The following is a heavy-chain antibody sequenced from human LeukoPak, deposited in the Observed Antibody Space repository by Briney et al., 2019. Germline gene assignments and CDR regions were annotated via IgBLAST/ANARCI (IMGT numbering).Heavy chain of an antibody. CDR1: GYTFTGYY. J-gene: IGHJ5*02. D-gene: IGHD5-18*01. V-gene: IGHV1-2*02. Sequence: ASVKVSCKASGYTFTGYYMHWVRQAPGQGLEWMVWINPNSGGTNYAQKFQGRVTMTRDTSISTAYMELSRLRSDDTAVYYCARRIQLWLRNWFDPWGQGTLVTVSS. CDR2: INPNSGGT. CDR3: ARRIQLWLRNWFDP.